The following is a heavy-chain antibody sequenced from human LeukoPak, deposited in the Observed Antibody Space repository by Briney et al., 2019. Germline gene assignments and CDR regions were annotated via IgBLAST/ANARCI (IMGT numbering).Heavy chain of an antibody. Sequence: GGSLRLSCAASGFTFSRYWMSWVRQAPGKGLEWVANIKQDGSEKYYVDSVEGRFTISRDNAKNSLFLQMNSLRAEDTAVYYCARDFDCWGQGTLVTGSS. CDR2: IKQDGSEK. CDR3: ARDFDC. J-gene: IGHJ4*02. CDR1: GFTFSRYW. V-gene: IGHV3-7*03.